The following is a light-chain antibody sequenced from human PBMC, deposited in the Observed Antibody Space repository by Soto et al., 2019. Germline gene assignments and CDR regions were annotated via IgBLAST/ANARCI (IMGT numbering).Light chain of an antibody. Sequence: DIQMTQSPSTLSASVGDRVTITCRASQSINTWLAWYQQKPGKAPNLLIYDASNLETGVPSRFNGSGSGTEFSLTISSLEPDDFATYYCQHRANWPPSVTFGGGT. CDR3: QHRANWPPSVT. J-gene: IGKJ4*01. V-gene: IGKV1-5*01. CDR2: DAS. CDR1: QSINTW.